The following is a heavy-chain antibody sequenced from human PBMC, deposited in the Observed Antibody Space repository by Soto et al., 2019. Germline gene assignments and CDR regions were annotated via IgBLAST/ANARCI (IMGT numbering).Heavy chain of an antibody. CDR1: GGSIKTDYYF. CDR2: IYYTGSI. CDR3: ARRRGGWCSMCDY. V-gene: IGHV4-39*01. D-gene: IGHD6-19*01. Sequence: QLQLQESGPGLVKPSETLSLTSTVSGGSIKTDYYFWGWIRQSPGKGPEWIGSIYYTGSIYYNPSLRSRITISVDTSKNQFSLKLSSVTAADTAVYYCARRRGGWCSMCDYWGQGTLVTVSS. J-gene: IGHJ4*02.